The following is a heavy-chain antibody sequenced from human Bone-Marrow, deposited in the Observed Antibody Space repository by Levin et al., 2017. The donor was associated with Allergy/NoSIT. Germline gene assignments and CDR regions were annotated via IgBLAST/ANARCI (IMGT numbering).Heavy chain of an antibody. J-gene: IGHJ1*01. CDR1: GFSFSNYD. V-gene: IGHV3-23*01. Sequence: PGESLKISCVVSGFSFSNYDMNWVRQAPGQGLEWISRISGSSDITHYADSVKGRFTISRDNSKDILYLQMHSLTAGDTGTYFCGGNWLWGQGTPVTVSS. D-gene: IGHD3-16*01. CDR3: GGNWL. CDR2: ISGSSDIT.